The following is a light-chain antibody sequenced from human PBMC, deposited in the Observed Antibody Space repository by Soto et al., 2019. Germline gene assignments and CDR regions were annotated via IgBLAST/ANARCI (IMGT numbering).Light chain of an antibody. CDR1: TSNIGRNA. J-gene: IGLJ2*01. V-gene: IGLV1-44*01. Sequence: QSVLTQPPSASGTPGQRVSISCSGSTSNIGRNAVLWYQQLPGRAPKLLIYGDNQRPSGVPDRFSGSKSGTSASLAISGLQSEDEADYYCAAWDDGLSGLFGGGTKLTVL. CDR3: AAWDDGLSGL. CDR2: GDN.